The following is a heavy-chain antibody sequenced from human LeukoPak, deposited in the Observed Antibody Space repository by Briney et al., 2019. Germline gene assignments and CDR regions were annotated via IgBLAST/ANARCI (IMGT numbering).Heavy chain of an antibody. CDR2: ISAFNGNT. CDR1: GYTFTNYA. J-gene: IGHJ4*02. V-gene: IGHV1-18*01. CDR3: ATEIAVAGSLFDY. D-gene: IGHD6-19*01. Sequence: ASVKVSCKASGYTFTNYAITWVRQAPGQGLEWVGWISAFNGNTNYAQKFQGRVTMTTDTSTSTAYMELRTLKSDDTAVYYCATEIAVAGSLFDYWGQGTLVTVSS.